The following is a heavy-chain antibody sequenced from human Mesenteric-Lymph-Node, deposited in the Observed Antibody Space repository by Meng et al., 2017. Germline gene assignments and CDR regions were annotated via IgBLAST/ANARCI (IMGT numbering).Heavy chain of an antibody. CDR3: ARHHHSPTFDY. J-gene: IGHJ4*02. V-gene: IGHV4-39*01. CDR2: LFYSGST. D-gene: IGHD1-14*01. Sequence: LRLQESGPGLVKPSETLSLTCTISGVSISSNTHYWGWIRQSPGKGLEWIGSLFYSGSTYYNPSLKSRLTMSVDTSNNQFSLKLSSVTAADTAVYYCARHHHSPTFDYWGQGTLVTVFS. CDR1: GVSISSNTHY.